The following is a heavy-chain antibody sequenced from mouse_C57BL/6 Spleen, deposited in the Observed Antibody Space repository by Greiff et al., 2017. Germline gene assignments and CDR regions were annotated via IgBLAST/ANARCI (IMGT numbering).Heavy chain of an antibody. V-gene: IGHV6-3*01. D-gene: IGHD1-1*01. Sequence: EVTLMESGGVLVQPGGSMKLSCVASGFTFSNYWMNWVRQSPEKGLEWVAQIRLKSDNYATHYAESVKGRFTISSDDSKSSVYLQMNNLRAEDTGMYYCTEGITTVFDYWGQGTTLTVSS. CDR2: IRLKSDNYAT. J-gene: IGHJ2*01. CDR3: TEGITTVFDY. CDR1: GFTFSNYW.